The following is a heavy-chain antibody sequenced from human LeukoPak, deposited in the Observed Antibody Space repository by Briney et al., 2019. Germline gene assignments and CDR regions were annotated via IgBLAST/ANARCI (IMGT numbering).Heavy chain of an antibody. Sequence: GGSLRLSCAASGFTFSSYWMHWVRQAPGKGLVWVSRINSDGSSTSYADSVKGRFTISRDNAKNTLYLQVNSLRAEDTAVYYCASLSGSYYVGYWGQGTLVTVSS. CDR3: ASLSGSYYVGY. CDR1: GFTFSSYW. D-gene: IGHD1-26*01. V-gene: IGHV3-74*01. CDR2: INSDGSST. J-gene: IGHJ4*02.